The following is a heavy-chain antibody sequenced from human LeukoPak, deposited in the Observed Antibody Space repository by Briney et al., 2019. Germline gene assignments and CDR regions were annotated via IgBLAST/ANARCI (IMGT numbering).Heavy chain of an antibody. Sequence: RASETLSLTCTVSGGSLSSYYWSWIRQPAGKGLEWIGRIYPSGYTNHNPSLKSRVTMSVDTSKNQFSLKLSSVTAADTAVYYCARSEINDYSKYWGQGILVIVSS. J-gene: IGHJ4*02. V-gene: IGHV4-4*07. CDR1: GGSLSSYY. D-gene: IGHD4-11*01. CDR3: ARSEINDYSKY. CDR2: IYPSGYT.